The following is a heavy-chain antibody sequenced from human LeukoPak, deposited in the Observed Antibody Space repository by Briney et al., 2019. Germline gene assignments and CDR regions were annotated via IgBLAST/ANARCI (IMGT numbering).Heavy chain of an antibody. CDR1: GYTFTSYG. Sequence: ASVKVSCKASGYTFTSYGISWVRQAPGQGLEWMVWISAYNGNTNYAQKLEGRVTMTTDTSTSTGYMELRSLRSDDTAVYYCARRVTTVTTLDWFDPWGQGTLVTVSS. V-gene: IGHV1-18*01. D-gene: IGHD4-17*01. CDR3: ARRVTTVTTLDWFDP. J-gene: IGHJ5*02. CDR2: ISAYNGNT.